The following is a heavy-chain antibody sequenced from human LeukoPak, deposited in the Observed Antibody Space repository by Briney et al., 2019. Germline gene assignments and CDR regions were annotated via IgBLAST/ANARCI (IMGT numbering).Heavy chain of an antibody. CDR3: ASPMNSGSYLIDAFDI. J-gene: IGHJ3*02. CDR1: GFTFSSYW. D-gene: IGHD1-26*01. Sequence: GGSLRLSCAASGFTFSSYWMSWVRQAPGKGLEWVANIKQDGSEKYYVDSVKGRFTISRDNAKNALYLQMNSLRAEDTAVYYCASPMNSGSYLIDAFDIWGQGTMVTVSS. CDR2: IKQDGSEK. V-gene: IGHV3-7*01.